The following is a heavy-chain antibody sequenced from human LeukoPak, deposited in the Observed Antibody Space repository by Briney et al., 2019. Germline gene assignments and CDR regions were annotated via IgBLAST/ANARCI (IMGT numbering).Heavy chain of an antibody. D-gene: IGHD3-3*01. J-gene: IGHJ4*02. CDR2: INPNSGGT. CDR3: ARKSSKTFFD. Sequence: GASVKVTCKASGYHFPDYYIHWLRQAPGQGLQWMGRINPNSGGTDYAQKFQGRVTMTRDTSITTVYMELSSPRSDDTAFFYCARKSSKTFFDWGQGTLVTVSS. CDR1: GYHFPDYY. V-gene: IGHV1-2*02.